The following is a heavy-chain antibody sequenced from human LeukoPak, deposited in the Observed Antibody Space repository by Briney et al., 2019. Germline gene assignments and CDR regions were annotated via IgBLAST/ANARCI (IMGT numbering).Heavy chain of an antibody. CDR1: GYTFTSYG. Sequence: GASVKVSCKASGYTFTSYGISWVRQAPGQGLEWMGWISAYNGNTNYAQKLQGRVTMTTDTSTSTAYMELRSLRSDDTAVYYCARFTRVDTAMAYYFDYWGQGTLVTVFS. CDR3: ARFTRVDTAMAYYFDY. CDR2: ISAYNGNT. V-gene: IGHV1-18*01. D-gene: IGHD5-18*01. J-gene: IGHJ4*02.